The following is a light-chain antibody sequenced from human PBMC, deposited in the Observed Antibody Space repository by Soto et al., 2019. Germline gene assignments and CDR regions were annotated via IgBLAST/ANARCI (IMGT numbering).Light chain of an antibody. CDR3: QQYNNWPPLT. V-gene: IGKV3-15*01. CDR1: QSVSSN. Sequence: EIVMTQSPATLSVSPGERATLSCRASQSVSSNLAWYQQKPGQAPRLLIYGASTRATGIPARFSGSWSGTKFNTNISSLQSGDFAVYYCQQYNNWPPLTFGGGTKVEIK. J-gene: IGKJ4*01. CDR2: GAS.